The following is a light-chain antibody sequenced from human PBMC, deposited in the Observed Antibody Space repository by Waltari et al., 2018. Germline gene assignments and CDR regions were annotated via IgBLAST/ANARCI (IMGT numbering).Light chain of an antibody. J-gene: IGLJ2*01. CDR2: EVI. CDR1: SSDVGSYNL. CDR3: CSYVGGSSLI. V-gene: IGLV2-23*02. Sequence: QSALAQPASVSGSPGQSITISCTGTSSDVGSYNLFSWYQQHPGKVPKLMIYEVIKRPSGVSYRFSGSKSGNTASLTISGVQAEDEADYYCCSYVGGSSLIFGGGTKLTVL.